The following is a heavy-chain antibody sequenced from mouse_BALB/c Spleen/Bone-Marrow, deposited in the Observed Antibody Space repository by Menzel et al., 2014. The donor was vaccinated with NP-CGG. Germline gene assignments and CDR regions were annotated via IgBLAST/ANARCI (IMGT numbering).Heavy chain of an antibody. V-gene: IGHV5-6*02. J-gene: IGHJ1*01. Sequence: EVKLMESGGDLVKPGGSLKLSCAASGFTFSSYGMSWVRQTPDKSLEWVATISSGGSHTYYPDSVKGRFTISRDNAKNTLYLQMSSLKSEDPAIYYCARRGFDNSCWYFGGWGAGTTVTVSS. CDR3: ARRGFDNSCWYFGG. CDR2: ISSGGSHT. CDR1: GFTFSSYG.